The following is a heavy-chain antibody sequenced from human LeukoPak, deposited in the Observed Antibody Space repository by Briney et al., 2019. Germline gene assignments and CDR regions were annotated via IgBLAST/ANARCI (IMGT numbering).Heavy chain of an antibody. V-gene: IGHV4-34*01. J-gene: IGHJ4*02. D-gene: IGHD3-22*01. CDR3: ARGHSYRRIVVVITNYYFDY. CDR1: GGSFSGYY. CDR2: INHSGST. Sequence: SETLSLTCAVYGGSFSGYYRSWIRQPPGKGLEWIGEINHSGSTNYNPSLKSRVTISVDTSKNQFSLKLSSVTAADTAVYYCARGHSYRRIVVVITNYYFDYWGQGTLVTVSS.